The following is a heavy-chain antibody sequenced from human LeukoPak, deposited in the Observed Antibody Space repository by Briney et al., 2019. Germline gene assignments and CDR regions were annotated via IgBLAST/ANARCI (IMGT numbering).Heavy chain of an antibody. CDR2: VYYSGST. J-gene: IGHJ6*02. CDR3: ARQYISDYYYYGMDV. D-gene: IGHD3-9*01. Sequence: SETLSLTCTVSGGSISCYYWSWIRQPPGKGLEWIGYVYYSGSTNYNPSLKSRVTISVDTSKNQFSLKLSSVTAADTAVYYCARQYISDYYYYGMDVWGQGTTVTVSS. CDR1: GGSISCYY. V-gene: IGHV4-59*08.